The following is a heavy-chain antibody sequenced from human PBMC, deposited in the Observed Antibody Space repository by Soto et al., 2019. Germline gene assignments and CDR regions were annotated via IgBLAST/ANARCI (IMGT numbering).Heavy chain of an antibody. CDR1: GFTFSNYG. CDR2: ISYDGSNK. Sequence: PGGSLRLSCVASGFTFSNYGMHWVRQAPGKGLEWVAVISYDGSNKYYADSVKGRFTISRDNSKNTLYLQMTSLRTEDTAVYYCAKLDEGGLQYAYYDMDVWGQGTTVTVS. V-gene: IGHV3-30*18. CDR3: AKLDEGGLQYAYYDMDV. J-gene: IGHJ6*02. D-gene: IGHD2-15*01.